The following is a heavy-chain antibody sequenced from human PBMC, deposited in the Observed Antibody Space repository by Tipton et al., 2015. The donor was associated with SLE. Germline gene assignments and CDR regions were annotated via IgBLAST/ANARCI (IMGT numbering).Heavy chain of an antibody. CDR1: GGSISSSSYY. V-gene: IGHV4-39*07. D-gene: IGHD1-1*01. J-gene: IGHJ6*03. CDR3: ARGQLMGRAAPYIDV. Sequence: TLSLTCTVSGGSISSSSYYWGWSRQPPGKGLEWIGEINQSGNTDYKSSLKSRVTISVDTSKNQFSLKLTSVTAADTAVYYCARGQLMGRAAPYIDVWGRGTTVIVSS. CDR2: INQSGNT.